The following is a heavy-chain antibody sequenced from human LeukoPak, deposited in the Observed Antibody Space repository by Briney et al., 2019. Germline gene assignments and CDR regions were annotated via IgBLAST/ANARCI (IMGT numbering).Heavy chain of an antibody. CDR3: ARPAGTGYWYNFDY. D-gene: IGHD6-19*01. CDR2: IHHSGNT. Sequence: PSETLSLTCTVSGGSISSSLYYWSWFRQPPGKGLEWIGYIHHSGNTNYNPSLKSRVTMSVDTSKNQLSLRLNSVTAADTAIYYCARPAGTGYWYNFDYWGQGTLVTVSS. J-gene: IGHJ4*02. V-gene: IGHV4-61*05. CDR1: GGSISSSLYY.